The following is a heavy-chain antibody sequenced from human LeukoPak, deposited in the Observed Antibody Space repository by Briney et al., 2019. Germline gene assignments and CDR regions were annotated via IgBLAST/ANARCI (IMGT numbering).Heavy chain of an antibody. Sequence: ASVKVSCKASGYTFTSYGISWVRQAPGQGLEWMGWISAYNGNTNYAQKLQGRVTMTTDTSTSTAYMELRSLRSDDTAVYYCARSRDARNTFGGVIVIQLFDHWGQGTLVTVSS. D-gene: IGHD3-16*02. CDR2: ISAYNGNT. V-gene: IGHV1-18*01. CDR3: ARSRDARNTFGGVIVIQLFDH. CDR1: GYTFTSYG. J-gene: IGHJ4*02.